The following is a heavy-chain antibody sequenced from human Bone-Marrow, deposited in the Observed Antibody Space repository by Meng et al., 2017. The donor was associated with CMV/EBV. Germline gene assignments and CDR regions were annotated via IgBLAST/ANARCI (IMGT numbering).Heavy chain of an antibody. V-gene: IGHV3-74*01. J-gene: IGHJ4*02. CDR3: ARGGGYSSAYYFDY. D-gene: IGHD6-19*01. CDR2: INSDGSST. CDR1: GFTFSSYW. Sequence: SGFTFSSYWMHWVRQAPGKGLVWVSGINSDGSSTSYADSVKGRFTISRDNAKNTLDLQMNSLRVEDTAVYYCARGGGYSSAYYFDYWGQGALVTVSS.